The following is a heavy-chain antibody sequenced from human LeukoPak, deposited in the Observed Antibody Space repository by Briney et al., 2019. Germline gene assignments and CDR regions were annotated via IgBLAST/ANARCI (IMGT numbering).Heavy chain of an antibody. Sequence: GGSLRLSWAAAGLTVSSYWVSSVRQAPGKGLEWVANIKQDGSEKYYVDSVEGRFTISRDNAKNSLYLQMNSLRAEHTAVYYCARDELSMPHRQDYWGQGTLVTVSS. D-gene: IGHD2/OR15-2a*01. CDR2: IKQDGSEK. V-gene: IGHV3-7*04. CDR1: GLTVSSYW. J-gene: IGHJ4*02. CDR3: ARDELSMPHRQDY.